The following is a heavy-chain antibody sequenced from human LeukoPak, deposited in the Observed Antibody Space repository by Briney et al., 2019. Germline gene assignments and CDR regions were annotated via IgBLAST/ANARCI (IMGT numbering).Heavy chain of an antibody. V-gene: IGHV4-34*01. CDR3: ARVGVGYFDSSDYYRPDTFDI. CDR2: ISHSGST. CDR1: NGSFSGYY. D-gene: IGHD3-22*01. Sequence: SETLSLTCAVYNGSFSGYYWSWIRQPPGKGLEWIGEISHSGSTNYNPSLKSRVTLSVDTSKNHFSLKLSSVTAADTAVYYCARVGVGYFDSSDYYRPDTFDIWGQGTMVTVSS. J-gene: IGHJ3*02.